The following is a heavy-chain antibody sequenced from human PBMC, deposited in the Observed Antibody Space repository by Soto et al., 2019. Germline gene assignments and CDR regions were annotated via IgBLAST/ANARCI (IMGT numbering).Heavy chain of an antibody. Sequence: GESLKISCKGSGYSFTSYWIGWVRQMPGKGLEWIGIIYPGDSDTRYSPSFQGQVTISADKSISTAYLQWSSLKASDTAMYYCARQGADYYDSSGYYYADYYYGMDVWGQGTTVTVSS. CDR3: ARQGADYYDSSGYYYADYYYGMDV. D-gene: IGHD3-22*01. J-gene: IGHJ6*02. CDR1: GYSFTSYW. V-gene: IGHV5-51*01. CDR2: IYPGDSDT.